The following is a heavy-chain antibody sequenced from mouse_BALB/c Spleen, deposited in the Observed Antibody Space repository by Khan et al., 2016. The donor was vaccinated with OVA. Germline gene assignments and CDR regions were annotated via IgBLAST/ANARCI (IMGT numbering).Heavy chain of an antibody. D-gene: IGHD1-1*01. J-gene: IGHJ3*01. CDR1: GFNIKDTY. CDR3: ATLYGSPFTY. CDR2: IDPANGDT. V-gene: IGHV14-3*02. Sequence: EVQLQQSGAELVKPGASVKLSCTASGFNIKDTYIHWVKERHEEGTEWIGRIDPANGDTKYAPKFKGKATITAGTSSNTAYLQLSSLTSEDTAVYYCATLYGSPFTYWGQGTLVTVAA.